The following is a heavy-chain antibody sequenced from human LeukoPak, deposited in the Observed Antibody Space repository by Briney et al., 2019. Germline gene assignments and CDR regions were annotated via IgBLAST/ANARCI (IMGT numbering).Heavy chain of an antibody. CDR3: ARDGFHLTYYYDRSGKTYYFDY. CDR1: GGSISSYY. D-gene: IGHD3-22*01. CDR2: IYTSGST. Sequence: SETLSLTCTVSGGSISSYYWSWIRQPAGKGLEWIGRIYTSGSTNYNPSLKSRVTMSVDTSKNQFSLKLSSVTAADTAVYYCARDGFHLTYYYDRSGKTYYFDYWGQGTLVTVSS. J-gene: IGHJ4*02. V-gene: IGHV4-4*07.